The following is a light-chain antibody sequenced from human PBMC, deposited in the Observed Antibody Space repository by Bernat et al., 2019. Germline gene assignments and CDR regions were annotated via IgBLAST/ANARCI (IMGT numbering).Light chain of an antibody. CDR3: SSYTSSSNV. J-gene: IGLJ1*01. V-gene: IGLV2-14*01. CDR2: EVS. CDR1: SSDVGGYNY. Sequence: QSALTQPASVSGSPGQSITISCTGTSSDVGGYNYVSWYQQHPGKAPKLMIYEVSNRPSGVSNRFSGSKSGNTASLTISGLQAEDEADYCCSSYTSSSNVFGTGTKVTVL.